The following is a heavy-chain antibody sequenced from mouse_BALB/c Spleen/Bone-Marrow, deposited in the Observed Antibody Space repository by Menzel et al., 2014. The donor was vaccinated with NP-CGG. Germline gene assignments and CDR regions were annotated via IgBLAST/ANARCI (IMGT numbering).Heavy chain of an antibody. Sequence: VQGVESGPGLVAPSQSLSITCTVSGFSLTSNGVSWIRQPPGKGLEWLGVIWGDGSTNYHSALISRLSFTKDNSKSRVFLKLNSLHTDDTATYYCAKPEDGYAMDYWGQGTSVTVSS. J-gene: IGHJ4*01. V-gene: IGHV2-3*01. CDR1: GFSLTSNG. CDR2: IWGDGST. D-gene: IGHD2-3*01. CDR3: AKPEDGYAMDY.